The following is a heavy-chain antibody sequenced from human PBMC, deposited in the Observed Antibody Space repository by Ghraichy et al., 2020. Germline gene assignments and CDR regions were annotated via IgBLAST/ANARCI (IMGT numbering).Heavy chain of an antibody. CDR1: GGTFSSYA. J-gene: IGHJ4*02. CDR2: IIPIFGTA. CDR3: ASALYYDSSGYYHY. D-gene: IGHD3-22*01. Sequence: SVKVSCKASGGTFSSYAISWVRQAPGQGLEWMGGIIPIFGTANYAQKFQGRVTITADKFTSTAYMELSSLRSEDTAVYYCASALYYDSSGYYHYWGQGTLVTVSS. V-gene: IGHV1-69*06.